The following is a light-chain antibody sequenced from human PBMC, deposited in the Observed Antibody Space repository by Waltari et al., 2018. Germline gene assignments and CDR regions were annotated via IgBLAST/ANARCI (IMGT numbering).Light chain of an antibody. Sequence: TQDPAVSVAVGQTVRITCQGDSLRSYHASWYQQRPGQAPKLLIYAQNNRPSGVPGRFSGSSSDNTASLTITGAQAEDEAYYYCHSRDASGVGGAFGGGTKLTVL. J-gene: IGLJ2*01. V-gene: IGLV3-19*01. CDR1: SLRSYH. CDR2: AQN. CDR3: HSRDASGVGGA.